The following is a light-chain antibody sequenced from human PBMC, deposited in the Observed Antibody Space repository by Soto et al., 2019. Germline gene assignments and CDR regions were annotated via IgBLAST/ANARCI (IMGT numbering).Light chain of an antibody. J-gene: IGLJ1*01. CDR1: SSDVGGYNY. CDR3: TSYAGGNNV. V-gene: IGLV2-8*01. CDR2: EVN. Sequence: QPVLTQPPSASGSPGQSVTISCTGTSSDVGGYNYVSWYQQHPGKVPKLMVYEVNKRPSGVPDRFSGSKSGNTASLTVSGLQAEDGADYYCTSYAGGNNVFGTGTKLTVL.